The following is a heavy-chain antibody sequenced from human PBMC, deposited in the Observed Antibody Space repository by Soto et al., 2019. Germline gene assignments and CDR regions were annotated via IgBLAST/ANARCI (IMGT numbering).Heavy chain of an antibody. D-gene: IGHD3-9*01. J-gene: IGHJ4*02. V-gene: IGHV3-33*01. CDR3: ARSGWGLYYDILTGHFDY. CDR2: IWYDGSNK. CDR1: GFTFSSYG. Sequence: GGSLRLSCAASGFTFSSYGMHWVRQAPGKGLEWVAVIWYDGSNKYYADSLKGRFTISRDNSKNTLYLQMNSLRAEDTAVYYCARSGWGLYYDILTGHFDYWGQGTLVTVSS.